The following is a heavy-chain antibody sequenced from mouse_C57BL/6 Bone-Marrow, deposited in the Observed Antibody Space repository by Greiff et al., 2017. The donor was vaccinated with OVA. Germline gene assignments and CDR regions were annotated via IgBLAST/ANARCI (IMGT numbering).Heavy chain of an antibody. V-gene: IGHV1-72*01. CDR3: AGGGAPPGRVDYYAMDY. CDR1: GYTFTSYW. Sequence: QVQLQQPGAELVKPGASVKLSCKASGYTFTSYWMHWVKQRPGRGLEWIGRIDPNSGGTKYNEKFKSKATLTVDKPSSTAYMQLSSLTSEDSAVYYCAGGGAPPGRVDYYAMDYWGQGTSVTVSS. CDR2: IDPNSGGT. J-gene: IGHJ4*01.